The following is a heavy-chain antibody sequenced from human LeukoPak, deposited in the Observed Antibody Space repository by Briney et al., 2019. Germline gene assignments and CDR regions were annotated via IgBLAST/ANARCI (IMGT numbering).Heavy chain of an antibody. J-gene: IGHJ4*02. Sequence: GGSLRLSCAATGLTFSYYWMSWVRQAPGKGLEWVANMNQGGSERNYVDSVKGRFTISRDNAKNSLYLQMNSVRADDTAVYYCASLAAAHPDYWGQGILVTVSS. V-gene: IGHV3-7*01. CDR2: MNQGGSER. D-gene: IGHD6-13*01. CDR3: ASLAAAHPDY. CDR1: GLTFSYYW.